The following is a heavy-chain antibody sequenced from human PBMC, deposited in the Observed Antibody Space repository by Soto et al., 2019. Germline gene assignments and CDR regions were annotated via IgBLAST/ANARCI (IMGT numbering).Heavy chain of an antibody. CDR3: AHRRADLSTGHYSVDS. CDR2: ISWDGEK. CDR1: GFSLNTRGVG. V-gene: IGHV2-5*02. J-gene: IGHJ4*02. Sequence: QITLKESGPTLVKPTQTLTLTCTFSGFSLNTRGVGVGWIRQPPGKALEWLALISWDGEKRYRPSLKSRLTHXXGTSEHPVVLTMPNRYPVDTATYNCAHRRADLSTGHYSVDSGGQGTLVTVSP. D-gene: IGHD2-15*01.